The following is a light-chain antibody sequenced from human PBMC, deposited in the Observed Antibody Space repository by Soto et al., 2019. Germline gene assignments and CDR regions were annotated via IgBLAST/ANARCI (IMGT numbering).Light chain of an antibody. Sequence: EVVMTQSPATLSVSPGERVTLSCRASESVHRNLAWYQQKPGQGPSLLIYYASTRATGVPDRFTGSGSGTEFTLTISSRQFLDFAVYHYQRYSHWPPTFGPGTNVEIK. V-gene: IGKV3-15*01. CDR1: ESVHRN. J-gene: IGKJ3*01. CDR3: QRYSHWPPT. CDR2: YAS.